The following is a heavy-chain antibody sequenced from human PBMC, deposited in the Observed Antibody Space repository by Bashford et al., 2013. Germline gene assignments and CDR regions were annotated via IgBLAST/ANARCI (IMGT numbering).Heavy chain of an antibody. D-gene: IGHD1-7*01. CDR2: ISGSGGST. J-gene: IGHJ3*02. V-gene: IGHV3-23*01. CDR3: AKAAPAYRITGTTYASGAFDI. Sequence: VRQAPGKGLEWVSAISGSGGSTYYADSVKGRFTISRDNSKNTLYLQMNSLRAEDTAVYYCAKAAPAYRITGTTYASGAFDIWGQGTMVTVSS.